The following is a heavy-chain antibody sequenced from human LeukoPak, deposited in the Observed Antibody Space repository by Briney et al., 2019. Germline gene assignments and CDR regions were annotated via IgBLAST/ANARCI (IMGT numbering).Heavy chain of an antibody. CDR2: INHSGST. CDR1: GGSFSGYY. D-gene: IGHD3-10*01. V-gene: IGHV4-34*01. J-gene: IGHJ5*02. Sequence: SETLSLTCAVYGGSFSGYYWSWIRQPPGKGLEWIGEINHSGSTNYNPSLKSRVTISVDTSKNQFSLKLSSVTAAATAVYYCARGPGGNWFDPWGQGTLVTVSS. CDR3: ARGPGGNWFDP.